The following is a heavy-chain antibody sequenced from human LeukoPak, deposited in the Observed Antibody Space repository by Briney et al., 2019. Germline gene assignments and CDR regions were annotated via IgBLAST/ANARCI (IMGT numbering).Heavy chain of an antibody. V-gene: IGHV1-2*02. CDR1: GYTFTGYY. D-gene: IGHD2-2*01. J-gene: IGHJ2*01. CDR3: ARGAGCSSTSCYALRYFDL. CDR2: INPNSGGT. Sequence: GASVKVSCKASGYTFTGYYMHWVRQAPGQGLEWRGWINPNSGGTNYAQKFQGRVTMTRDTSISTAYMELSRLRSDDTAVYYCARGAGCSSTSCYALRYFDLWGRGTLVTVSS.